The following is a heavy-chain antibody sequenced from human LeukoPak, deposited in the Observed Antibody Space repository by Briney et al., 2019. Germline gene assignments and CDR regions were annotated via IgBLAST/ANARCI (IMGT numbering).Heavy chain of an antibody. Sequence: ASVKVSCKASGYTFTSYGISWVRQAPGQGLEWMGWISAYNGNTNYAQKFQGRVTITADESTSTAYMELSSLRSEDTAVYYCAGTWTLIAAAGTGGIFDYWGQGTLVTVSS. D-gene: IGHD6-13*01. CDR1: GYTFTSYG. V-gene: IGHV1-18*01. CDR2: ISAYNGNT. J-gene: IGHJ4*02. CDR3: AGTWTLIAAAGTGGIFDY.